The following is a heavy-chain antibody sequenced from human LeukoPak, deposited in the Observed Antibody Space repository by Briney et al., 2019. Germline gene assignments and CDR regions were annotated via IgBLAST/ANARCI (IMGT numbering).Heavy chain of an antibody. CDR1: DGSISNYF. Sequence: SETLSLTCIVSDGSISNYFWSWIRQPPGKGLEWIGYIYYSGSTNYNPSLKSRVTISVDTSKNQFSLRLSSVTAADTAVYYCARHAKPAHSLAYWAQETLVTVPS. CDR3: ARHAKPAHSLAY. D-gene: IGHD2-21*01. V-gene: IGHV4-59*08. J-gene: IGHJ4*02. CDR2: IYYSGST.